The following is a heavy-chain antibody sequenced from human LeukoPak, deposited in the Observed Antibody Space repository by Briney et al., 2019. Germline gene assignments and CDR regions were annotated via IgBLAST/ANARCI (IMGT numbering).Heavy chain of an antibody. V-gene: IGHV5-51*01. Sequence: GESLKISCKGSGYSFTSNWIGWVRQMPGKGLEWMGIIYPGDSDTRYSPSFQGQVTISADKSISTAYLQWSSLKASDTAMYYCARHEGPRYCSGGSCFEFDYWGQGTLVTVSS. J-gene: IGHJ4*02. CDR1: GYSFTSNW. D-gene: IGHD2-15*01. CDR2: IYPGDSDT. CDR3: ARHEGPRYCSGGSCFEFDY.